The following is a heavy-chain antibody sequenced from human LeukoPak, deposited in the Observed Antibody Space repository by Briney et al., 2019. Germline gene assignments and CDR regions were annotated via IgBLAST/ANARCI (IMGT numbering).Heavy chain of an antibody. CDR2: ICGSGGST. V-gene: IGHV3-23*01. D-gene: IGHD3-10*01. Sequence: GGSLRLSCAPSGYTFCSYATSSVRETPAGGGGWVSDICGSGGSTYYADSVKWGCTISRDNSKNTLYLQMNSLRAEDTAVYYCAKEARCYGSGARSFWYCYGMDVWGQGTTVTVSS. CDR1: GYTFCSYA. J-gene: IGHJ6*02. CDR3: AKEARCYGSGARSFWYCYGMDV.